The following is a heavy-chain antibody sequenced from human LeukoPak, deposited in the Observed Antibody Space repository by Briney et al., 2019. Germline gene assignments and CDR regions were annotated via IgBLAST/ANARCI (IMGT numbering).Heavy chain of an antibody. CDR1: GGSIRSNY. V-gene: IGHV4-59*08. Sequence: KPSETLSLTCTVSGGSIRSNYWSWIRQTPGKGLEWIAYINYSGNTNNNPSLKSRVTISIDTSKSQFSLKLSSVTAADTAIYYCARHGQDTGNFYAHFGYWGQGTLVTVSS. D-gene: IGHD1-26*01. CDR2: INYSGNT. CDR3: ARHGQDTGNFYAHFGY. J-gene: IGHJ4*02.